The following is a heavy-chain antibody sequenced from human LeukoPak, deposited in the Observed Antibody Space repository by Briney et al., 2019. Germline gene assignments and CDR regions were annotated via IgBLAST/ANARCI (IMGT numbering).Heavy chain of an antibody. CDR1: GDSVSTNSAA. Sequence: SQTLSLTCAISGDSVSTNSAAWNWIRQSPSRGLEWLGRTYYGSKWYNDYALFVKSRVSINPDTSKNQFSLQLNSVTPEDTAVYYCASGNGNSFDYWGQGTLVTVSS. V-gene: IGHV6-1*01. CDR3: ASGNGNSFDY. CDR2: TYYGSKWYN. D-gene: IGHD2-8*01. J-gene: IGHJ4*02.